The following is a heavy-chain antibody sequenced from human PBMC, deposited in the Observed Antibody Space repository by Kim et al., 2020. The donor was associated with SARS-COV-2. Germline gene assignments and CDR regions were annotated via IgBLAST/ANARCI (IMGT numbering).Heavy chain of an antibody. D-gene: IGHD2-21*01. CDR1: GGSFSGYY. CDR2: INHSGST. J-gene: IGHJ3*02. Sequence: SETLSLTCAVYGGSFSGYYWSWIRQPPGKGLEWIGEINHSGSTNYNPSLKSRVTISVDTSKNQFSLKLSSVTAADTAVYYCARVFGSVVVTASDIWGQGTMVTVSS. V-gene: IGHV4-34*01. CDR3: ARVFGSVVVTASDI.